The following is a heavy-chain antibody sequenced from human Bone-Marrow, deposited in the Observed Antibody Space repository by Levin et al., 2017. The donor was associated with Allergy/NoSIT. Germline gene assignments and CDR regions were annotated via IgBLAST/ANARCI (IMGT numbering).Heavy chain of an antibody. CDR2: ILGPGDGT. J-gene: IGHJ4*02. V-gene: IGHV3-23*01. CDR3: AKSFYGKIGCYDY. Sequence: GGSLRLSCIASGFIFTNYAMSWVRQAPGKGQEWVSTILGPGDGTYYSDSVKGRFTIFRDDSKNTLYLQMNSLRVEDTAVYYCAKSFYGKIGCYDYWGQGTLVTVSS. CDR1: GFIFTNYA. D-gene: IGHD2/OR15-2a*01.